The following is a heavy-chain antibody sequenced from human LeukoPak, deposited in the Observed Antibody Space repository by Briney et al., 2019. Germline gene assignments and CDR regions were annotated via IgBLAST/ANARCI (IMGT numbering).Heavy chain of an antibody. Sequence: GGSLRLSCAASGFTFRSYAMSWVRQAPGKGLEWVSAISGSGYSTYYADSVKGRFTISRDNSKNTLYQQMNSLRAEDTALYFCAQWSRYFDYWGQGTLVTVSS. CDR3: AQWSRYFDY. CDR1: GFTFRSYA. V-gene: IGHV3-23*01. J-gene: IGHJ4*02. CDR2: ISGSGYST. D-gene: IGHD1-26*01.